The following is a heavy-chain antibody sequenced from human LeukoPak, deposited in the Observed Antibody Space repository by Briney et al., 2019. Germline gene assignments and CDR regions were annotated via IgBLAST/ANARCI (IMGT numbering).Heavy chain of an antibody. CDR1: GFTFDDYA. D-gene: IGHD1-26*01. V-gene: IGHV3-9*01. CDR2: INWNRGSI. CDR3: AKYSGSYYYPPNWDS. J-gene: IGHJ4*02. Sequence: GRSLRLSWAASGFTFDDYAMHWVRQAPGKGLEWVSGINWNRGSIAYADSVKGRFTISRDNAKNSLYLQMNTLRAEDTAVYFCAKYSGSYYYPPNWDSWGQGTLVTVSS.